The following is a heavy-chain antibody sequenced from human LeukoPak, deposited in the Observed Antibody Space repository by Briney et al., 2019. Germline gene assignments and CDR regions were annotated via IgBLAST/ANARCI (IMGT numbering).Heavy chain of an antibody. V-gene: IGHV4-30-2*01. J-gene: IGHJ4*02. CDR2: IYHSGST. D-gene: IGHD3-3*01. CDR3: ARASYDFWSGYTYSEPYYFDY. CDR1: GGSISSGGYY. Sequence: PSQTLSLTCTVSGGSISSGGYYWSWIRQPPGKGLEWIGYIYHSGSTYYNPSLKSRVTISVDRSKNQFSLKLSSVTAADTAVYYCARASYDFWSGYTYSEPYYFDYWGQGTLVTVSS.